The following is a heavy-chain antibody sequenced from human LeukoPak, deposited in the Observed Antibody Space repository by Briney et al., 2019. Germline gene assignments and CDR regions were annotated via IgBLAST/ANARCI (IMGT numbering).Heavy chain of an antibody. CDR3: AKSTGSTPTHTLDY. CDR2: IQYDGSNK. CDR1: AFTLNKYG. J-gene: IGHJ4*02. V-gene: IGHV3-30*02. Sequence: PGGSLRLSCAPSAFTLNKYGMHWVRQAPGKGLEWLTFIQYDGSNKYYADSVKGRFTISRDNSKNRLYLQMNSLRVEDTAMYYCAKSTGSTPTHTLDYWGQGTRVTVSS. D-gene: IGHD3-10*01.